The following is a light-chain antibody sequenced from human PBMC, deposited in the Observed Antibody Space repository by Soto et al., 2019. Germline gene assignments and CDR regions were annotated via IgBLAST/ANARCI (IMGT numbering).Light chain of an antibody. V-gene: IGKV3-20*01. J-gene: IGKJ1*01. Sequence: EIVLTQSPCTLSLSPGERATLSCKTSQTSGSNFLAWYQHKPGQAPRLLIYASSNRATGIPDRFGGSGSGTDFALTISRLQPEDFAVYYCQQYGSSPWTFGQGTKVDIK. CDR2: ASS. CDR3: QQYGSSPWT. CDR1: QTSGSNF.